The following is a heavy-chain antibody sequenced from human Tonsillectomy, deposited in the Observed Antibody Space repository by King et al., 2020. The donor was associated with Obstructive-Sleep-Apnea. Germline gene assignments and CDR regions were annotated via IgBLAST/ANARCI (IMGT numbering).Heavy chain of an antibody. D-gene: IGHD2-15*01. Sequence: VQLVESGGGLVKPGGSLRLSCAASGFTFSSYTMNWVRQAPGRGLEWVSSISSSSSYINYADSVKGRFTISRDNVKNSLYLQMNSLRAEDTAVYYCARPYCSGGSCYSAFDFWGQGTLVTVSS. V-gene: IGHV3-21*01. CDR3: ARPYCSGGSCYSAFDF. J-gene: IGHJ4*02. CDR1: GFTFSSYT. CDR2: ISSSSSYI.